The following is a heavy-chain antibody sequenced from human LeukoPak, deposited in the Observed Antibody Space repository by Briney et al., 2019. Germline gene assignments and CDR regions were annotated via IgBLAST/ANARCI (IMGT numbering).Heavy chain of an antibody. CDR1: GFTFRSHD. J-gene: IGHJ5*02. CDR2: ISGSGGST. D-gene: IGHD3-3*01. CDR3: AKEGRGTIFGVFDP. Sequence: GGSLRLSCAASGFTFRSHDMSWVRQAPGKGLEWVSGISGSGGSTFYADSVKGRFTISRDNSKNTLYLQMNSLRAEDTAVYYCAKEGRGTIFGVFDPWGQGTLVTVSS. V-gene: IGHV3-23*01.